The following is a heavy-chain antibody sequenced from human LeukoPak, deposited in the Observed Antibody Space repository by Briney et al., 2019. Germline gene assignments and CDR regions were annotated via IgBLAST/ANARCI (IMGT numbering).Heavy chain of an antibody. V-gene: IGHV4-34*01. CDR1: GGSFSGYY. Sequence: PSETLSLTCAVYGGSFSGYYWSWIRQPPGKGLEWIGSIYYSGSTYYNPSLKSRVTISVDTSKNQFSLKLSSVTAADTAVYYCARRTDIWGQGTMVTVSS. CDR3: ARRTDI. CDR2: IYYSGST. J-gene: IGHJ3*02.